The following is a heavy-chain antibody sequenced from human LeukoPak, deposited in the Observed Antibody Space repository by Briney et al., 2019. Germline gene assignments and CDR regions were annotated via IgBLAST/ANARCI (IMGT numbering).Heavy chain of an antibody. Sequence: ASVKVSCKASGYTFTSYGISWVRQAPGQGLEWTGWISAYNGNTNYAQKLQGRVTMNTDTSTSTAYMELRSLRSDDTAVYYCARVFRGSYWGNYYYYMDVWGKGTTVTISS. CDR2: ISAYNGNT. CDR1: GYTFTSYG. D-gene: IGHD1-26*01. J-gene: IGHJ6*03. CDR3: ARVFRGSYWGNYYYYMDV. V-gene: IGHV1-18*01.